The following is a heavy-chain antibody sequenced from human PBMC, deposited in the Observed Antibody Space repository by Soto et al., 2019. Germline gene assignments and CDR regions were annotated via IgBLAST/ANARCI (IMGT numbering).Heavy chain of an antibody. CDR2: ISGSGGST. Sequence: GESLKISCAASGFTFSSYAMSWVRQAPGKGLEWVSAISGSGGSTYYADSVKGRFTISRDNSKNTLYLQMNSLRAEDTAVYYCAKDYGDYAFSFDYWGQGTLVTVSS. D-gene: IGHD4-17*01. J-gene: IGHJ4*02. CDR3: AKDYGDYAFSFDY. V-gene: IGHV3-23*01. CDR1: GFTFSSYA.